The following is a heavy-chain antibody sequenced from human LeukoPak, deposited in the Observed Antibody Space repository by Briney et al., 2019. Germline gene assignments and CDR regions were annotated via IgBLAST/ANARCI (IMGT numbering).Heavy chain of an antibody. V-gene: IGHV3-7*01. CDR2: INQDGSQK. Sequence: GGSLRLSCAASGFTFSSHWMTWVRQAPGQGLEWVANINQDGSQKYYVDSVMGRFTISRDNAKNSLYLQLNNLRAEDTAVYYCARSAYHFDYWSQGIPVTVSS. CDR3: ARSAYHFDY. J-gene: IGHJ4*02. CDR1: GFTFSSHW.